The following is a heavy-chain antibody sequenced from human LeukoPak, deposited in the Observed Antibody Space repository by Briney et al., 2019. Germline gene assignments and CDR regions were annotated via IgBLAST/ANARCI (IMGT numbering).Heavy chain of an antibody. J-gene: IGHJ4*02. D-gene: IGHD5-18*01. CDR3: ATIKRGSIFGYFDF. Sequence: SETLSLTCTVSGGSISSHYWSWIRQPPGKGLEWIVYLFDSVNTKDNPSLQSRLTLSADTSKNQFPLRLSSVTAADTAVYYCATIKRGSIFGYFDFWGQGIKVTVSS. CDR2: LFDSVNT. V-gene: IGHV4-59*11. CDR1: GGSISSHY.